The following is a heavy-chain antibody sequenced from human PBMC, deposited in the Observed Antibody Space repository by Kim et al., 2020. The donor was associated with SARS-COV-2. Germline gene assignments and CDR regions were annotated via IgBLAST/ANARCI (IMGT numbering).Heavy chain of an antibody. J-gene: IGHJ6*04. Sequence: GGSLRLSCAASGFTFSSYWMHWVRQAPGKGLVWVSRINSDGSSTSYADSVKGRFTISRDNAKNTLYLQMNSLRAEDTAVYYCARARSTIFEPRLDVWGKGTTVTVSS. CDR2: INSDGSST. CDR3: ARARSTIFEPRLDV. D-gene: IGHD3-3*01. CDR1: GFTFSSYW. V-gene: IGHV3-74*01.